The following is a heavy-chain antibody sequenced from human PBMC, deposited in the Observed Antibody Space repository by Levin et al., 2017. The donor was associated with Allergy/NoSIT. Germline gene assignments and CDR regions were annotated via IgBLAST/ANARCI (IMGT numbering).Heavy chain of an antibody. CDR3: ARRYYDILTGYYAFDY. J-gene: IGHJ4*02. Sequence: PGGSLRLSCKASGYTFTSYGISWVRQAPGQGLEWMGWISVYNGNTNYAQKLQGRVTMTTDTSTSTAYMELRSLRSDDTAVYYCARRYYDILTGYYAFDYWGQGTLVTVSS. D-gene: IGHD3-9*01. CDR2: ISVYNGNT. CDR1: GYTFTSYG. V-gene: IGHV1-18*01.